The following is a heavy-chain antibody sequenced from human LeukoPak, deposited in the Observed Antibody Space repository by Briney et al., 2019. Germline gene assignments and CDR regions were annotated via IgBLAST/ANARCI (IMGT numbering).Heavy chain of an antibody. CDR1: GFTFSSYA. CDR3: ARGGGLDV. D-gene: IGHD3-16*01. Sequence: RTGGSLRLSCAASGFTFSSYAMHWVRQAPGKGLEWVASINPSGSVKYYVNSVKGRFTISRDNAKNSLYLQMSNLRAEDTAVYFCARGGGLDVWGQGATVTVSS. J-gene: IGHJ6*02. V-gene: IGHV3-7*03. CDR2: INPSGSVK.